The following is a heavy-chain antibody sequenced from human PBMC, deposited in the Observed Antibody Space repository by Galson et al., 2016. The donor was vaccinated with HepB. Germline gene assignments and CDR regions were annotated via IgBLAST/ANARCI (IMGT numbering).Heavy chain of an antibody. V-gene: IGHV1-3*01. D-gene: IGHD2-15*01. J-gene: IGHJ6*02. CDR3: ARNPDSHYYYYYYGLDV. CDR2: INPGIGHA. CDR1: GYTFSRYP. Sequence: SVKVSCKASGYTFSRYPMHWVRQAPGQSLEWMGWINPGIGHATYSQKFPGRVTITRDTTASTAHMEFSSLRSEDTAVYYCARNPDSHYYYYYYGLDVWGQGTTVTVSS.